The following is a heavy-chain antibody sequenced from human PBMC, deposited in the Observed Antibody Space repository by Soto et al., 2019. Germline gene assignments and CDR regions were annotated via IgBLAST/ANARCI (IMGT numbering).Heavy chain of an antibody. D-gene: IGHD3-10*01. Sequence: QVQLVESGGGVVQPGRSLRLSCAASGFTFSSYGMHWVRQAPGKGLEWVAVISYDGSNKYYADSVKGRFTISRDNSKNTLYLQMNSLRAEDTAVYYCAKDRLGFGDLWGQGTLVTVSS. V-gene: IGHV3-30*18. CDR3: AKDRLGFGDL. CDR2: ISYDGSNK. J-gene: IGHJ4*02. CDR1: GFTFSSYG.